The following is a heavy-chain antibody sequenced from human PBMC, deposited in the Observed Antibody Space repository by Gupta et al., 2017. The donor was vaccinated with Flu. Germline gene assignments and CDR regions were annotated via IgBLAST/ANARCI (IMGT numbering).Heavy chain of an antibody. D-gene: IGHD2-2*01. CDR2: IYDSGNT. Sequence: WSWIRQPPGKGLEWIGYIYDSGNTNYNPSLKRRVTIAVDTSKNQLSLKVSSVTAAETAMYXGAKVGVGXGTTTTCFNWFDPWGQGTLVTVSS. CDR3: AKVGVGXGTTTTCFNWFDP. J-gene: IGHJ5*02. V-gene: IGHV4-59*01.